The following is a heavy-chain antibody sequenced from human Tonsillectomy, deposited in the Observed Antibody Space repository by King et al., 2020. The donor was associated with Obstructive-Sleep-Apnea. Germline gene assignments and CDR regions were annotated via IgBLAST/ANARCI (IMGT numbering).Heavy chain of an antibody. Sequence: VQLQESGPGLVKPSETLSLTCTVSGGSITNYYWSWIRQPPGKGLEWIGYMYYSWNTNFNPSLKSRVTISADTSKIQFSPRLSSVTAADTAVYYCARHRGVEDYGGYGDYFDYWGQGTLVTVSS. CDR1: GGSITNYY. J-gene: IGHJ4*02. CDR3: ARHRGVEDYGGYGDYFDY. CDR2: MYYSWNT. V-gene: IGHV4-59*08. D-gene: IGHD5-12*01.